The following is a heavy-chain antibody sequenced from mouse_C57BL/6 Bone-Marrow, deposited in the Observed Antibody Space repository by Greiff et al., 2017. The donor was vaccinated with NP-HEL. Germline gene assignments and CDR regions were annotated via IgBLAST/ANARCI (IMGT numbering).Heavy chain of an antibody. D-gene: IGHD1-1*01. J-gene: IGHJ2*01. Sequence: EVQLMESGGDLVKPGGSLKLSCAASGFTFSSYGMSWVRQTPDKRLEWVATISSGGSYTYYPDSVKGRFTISRDNAKNTLYLQMSSLKSEDTAMYYCARLITTVDFDYWGQGTTLTVSS. CDR3: ARLITTVDFDY. CDR2: ISSGGSYT. CDR1: GFTFSSYG. V-gene: IGHV5-6*01.